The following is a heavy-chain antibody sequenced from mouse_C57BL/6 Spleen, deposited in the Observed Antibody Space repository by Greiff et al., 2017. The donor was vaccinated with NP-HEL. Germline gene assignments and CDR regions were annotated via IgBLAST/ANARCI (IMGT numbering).Heavy chain of an antibody. Sequence: QVQLKQPGAELVKPGASVKLSCKASGYTFTSYWMHWVKQRPGQGLEWIGMIHPNSGSTNYNEKFKSKATLTVDKSSSTAYMQLSSLTSEDSAVYYCARSAARAYYFDYWGQGTTLTVSS. V-gene: IGHV1-64*01. CDR1: GYTFTSYW. CDR3: ARSAARAYYFDY. CDR2: IHPNSGST. D-gene: IGHD6-1*01. J-gene: IGHJ2*01.